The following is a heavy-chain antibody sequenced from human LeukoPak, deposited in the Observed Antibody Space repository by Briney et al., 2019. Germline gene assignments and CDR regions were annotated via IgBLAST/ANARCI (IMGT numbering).Heavy chain of an antibody. Sequence: PGGSLRLSCVTSGFTLDDYALHWVRQAPGKGLEWISLISGDGKSTYYADSVKGRFTISRDNSKNSLYLQMSSLRAEDTALYYCAKGVRSGTYYNCFDPWGQGTLVTVSS. D-gene: IGHD1-26*01. V-gene: IGHV3-43*02. J-gene: IGHJ5*02. CDR2: ISGDGKST. CDR3: AKGVRSGTYYNCFDP. CDR1: GFTLDDYA.